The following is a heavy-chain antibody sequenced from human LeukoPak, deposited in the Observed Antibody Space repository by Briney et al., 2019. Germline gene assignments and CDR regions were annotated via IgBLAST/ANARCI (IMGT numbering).Heavy chain of an antibody. V-gene: IGHV3-23*01. CDR3: AKCGTIFGVVIYLDY. CDR1: GSTFSSYA. Sequence: GGSLRLSCAASGSTFSSYAMSWVRQAPGKGLEWVSAISGSGGSTYYADSVKGRFTISRDNSKNTLYLQMNSLRAEDTAVYYCAKCGTIFGVVIYLDYWGQGTLVTVSS. J-gene: IGHJ4*02. D-gene: IGHD3-3*01. CDR2: ISGSGGST.